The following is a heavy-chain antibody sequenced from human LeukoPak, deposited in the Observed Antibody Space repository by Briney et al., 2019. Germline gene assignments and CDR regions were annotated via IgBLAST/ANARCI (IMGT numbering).Heavy chain of an antibody. CDR3: ARDSNWNGEVPDY. CDR1: GFTFSSYG. J-gene: IGHJ4*02. Sequence: GGSLRLSCAASGFTFSSYGMHWVRQAPGKGLEWVAVIWYDGSNKYYAGSVKGRFTISRDNSKNTLYLQMNSLRAEDTAVYYCARDSNWNGEVPDYWGQGTLVTVSS. V-gene: IGHV3-33*01. CDR2: IWYDGSNK. D-gene: IGHD1-20*01.